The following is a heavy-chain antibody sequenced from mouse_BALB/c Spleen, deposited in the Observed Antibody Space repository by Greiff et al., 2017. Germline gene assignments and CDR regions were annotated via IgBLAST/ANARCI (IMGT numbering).Heavy chain of an antibody. J-gene: IGHJ3*01. CDR2: ISYSGST. V-gene: IGHV3-2*02. Sequence: EVKLMESGPGLVKPSQSLSLTCTVTGYSITSDYAWNWIRQFPGNKLEWMGYISYSGSTSYNPSLKSRISITRDTSKNQFFLQLNSVTTEDTATYYCARATMITTGAFAYWGQGTLVTVSA. D-gene: IGHD2-4*01. CDR3: ARATMITTGAFAY. CDR1: GYSITSDYA.